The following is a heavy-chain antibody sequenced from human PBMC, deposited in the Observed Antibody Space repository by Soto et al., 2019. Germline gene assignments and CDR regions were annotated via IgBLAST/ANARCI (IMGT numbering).Heavy chain of an antibody. J-gene: IGHJ4*02. Sequence: QVQLVESGGGVVQPGRSLRLSCAASGFTFSSYAMHWVRQAPGKGLEWVAVISYDGSNKYYADSVKGRFTISRDNSKNTLYLQMNSLRAEDTALYYCGGWGGSGRYYDEDYWGQGSLVTGSS. D-gene: IGHD3-10*01. CDR2: ISYDGSNK. CDR3: GGWGGSGRYYDEDY. V-gene: IGHV3-30-3*01. CDR1: GFTFSSYA.